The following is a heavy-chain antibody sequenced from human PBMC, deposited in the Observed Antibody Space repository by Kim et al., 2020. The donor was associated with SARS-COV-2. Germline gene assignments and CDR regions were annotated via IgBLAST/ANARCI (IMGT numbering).Heavy chain of an antibody. V-gene: IGHV4-59*08. D-gene: IGHD3-22*01. CDR2: AYYNGNA. J-gene: IGHJ4*02. CDR3: ARNFDSRVADY. Sequence: SETLSLTYTVSNGSIRGYYWTWVRQPPREGLEWIGYAYYNGNANYSPSLRSRATISVDTSRNQFSLKLRSVTAADTAVYYCARNFDSRVADYWGRGTLVT. CDR1: NGSIRGYY.